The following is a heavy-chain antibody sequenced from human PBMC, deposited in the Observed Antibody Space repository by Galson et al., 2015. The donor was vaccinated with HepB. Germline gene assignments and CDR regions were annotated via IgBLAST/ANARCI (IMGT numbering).Heavy chain of an antibody. D-gene: IGHD3-22*01. CDR2: IYYSGST. Sequence: ETLSLTCTVSGGSISSYYWSWIRQPPGKGLEWIGYIYYSGSTNYNPSLKSRVTISVDTSKNQFSLKLSSVTAADTAVYYCGRMYYSDSSGYYYEDYWGQGTLVTVSS. V-gene: IGHV4-59*08. J-gene: IGHJ4*02. CDR1: GGSISSYY. CDR3: GRMYYSDSSGYYYEDY.